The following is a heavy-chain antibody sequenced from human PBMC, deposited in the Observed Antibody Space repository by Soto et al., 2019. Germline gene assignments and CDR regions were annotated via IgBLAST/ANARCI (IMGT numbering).Heavy chain of an antibody. CDR3: ARDDGIAAAGTGAFDI. CDR1: GGSFSGYY. Sequence: SETLSLTCAVYGGSFSGYYWSWIRQPPGKGLECIGEINHSGSTNYNPSLKSRVTISVDTSKTQFSLKLSSVTAADTAGYYCARDDGIAAAGTGAFDIWGQGTMVTVSS. D-gene: IGHD6-13*01. J-gene: IGHJ3*02. V-gene: IGHV4-34*01. CDR2: INHSGST.